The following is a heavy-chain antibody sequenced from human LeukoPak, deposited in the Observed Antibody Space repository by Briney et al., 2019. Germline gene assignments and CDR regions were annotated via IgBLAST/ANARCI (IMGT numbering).Heavy chain of an antibody. CDR1: GFTFRRYT. V-gene: IGHV3-48*01. J-gene: IGHJ4*02. Sequence: GGSLRLSCAASGFTFRRYTLNWVRQAPGKGLEWISYIGSDNTTIDYADSVKGRFTISRDNAKNSLYLQMNSLRAEDTAVYYCARGSSSWIYWGQGTLVTVSS. CDR3: ARGSSSWIY. CDR2: IGSDNTTI. D-gene: IGHD6-13*01.